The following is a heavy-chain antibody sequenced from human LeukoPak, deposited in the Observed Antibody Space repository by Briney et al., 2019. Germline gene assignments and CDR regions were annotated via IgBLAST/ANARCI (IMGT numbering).Heavy chain of an antibody. D-gene: IGHD3-3*01. V-gene: IGHV4-4*02. J-gene: IGHJ4*02. CDR2: IYHSGSS. CDR1: GGSISSTNW. Sequence: SETLSLTCAVSGGSISSTNWWAWLRQPPGKGLEWIGEIYHSGSSNYNPSLRSRVTITMDKSKNQFSLKVTSVTAADTAVYYCARVPRGGDFWSGYSSKAIDYWGQGTLVTVSS. CDR3: ARVPRGGDFWSGYSSKAIDY.